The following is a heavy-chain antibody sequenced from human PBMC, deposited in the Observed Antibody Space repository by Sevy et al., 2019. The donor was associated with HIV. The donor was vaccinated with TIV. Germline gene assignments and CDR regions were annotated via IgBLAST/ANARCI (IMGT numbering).Heavy chain of an antibody. Sequence: APVKVSCKASGFNFASYDIYWVRQATGQGLEWMGWMNTNTGNTGFPQKFQGRVTMTRNTSITTAYMELSNLRSEDTAVYYCARVSGWHLRYGMDVWGQGTSVPVSS. D-gene: IGHD6-19*01. CDR3: ARVSGWHLRYGMDV. CDR1: GFNFASYD. V-gene: IGHV1-8*02. CDR2: MNTNTGNT. J-gene: IGHJ6*02.